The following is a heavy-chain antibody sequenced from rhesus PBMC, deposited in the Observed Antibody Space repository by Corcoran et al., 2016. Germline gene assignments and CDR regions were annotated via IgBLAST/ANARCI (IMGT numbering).Heavy chain of an antibody. D-gene: IGHD3-16*01. J-gene: IGHJ4*01. CDR3: TKDLESSYYGDY. CDR1: GFTFNNYT. CDR2: ISSGGSP. Sequence: EVQLVESGGGLAKPGGSLRLSCAASGFTFNNYTMHWVRQAPGKGLEWVSAISSGGSPSYAGSVKGLFTISRDNSKNTLSLQMNSLRAEDTAVYYCTKDLESSYYGDYWGQGVLVTVSS. V-gene: IGHV3-103*01.